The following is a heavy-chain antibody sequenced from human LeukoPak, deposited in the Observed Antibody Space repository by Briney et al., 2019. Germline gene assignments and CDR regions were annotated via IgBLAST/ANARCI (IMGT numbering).Heavy chain of an antibody. Sequence: SVKVSCKASGGTFSSYAISWVRQAPGQGLEWMGGIIPIFGTANYAQKFQGRVTITADESTSTAYMELSSLRSEDTAVYYCARGSIYDSSSYYYEGAFDIWGQGTMVTVSS. D-gene: IGHD3-22*01. CDR2: IIPIFGTA. V-gene: IGHV1-69*13. CDR3: ARGSIYDSSSYYYEGAFDI. CDR1: GGTFSSYA. J-gene: IGHJ3*02.